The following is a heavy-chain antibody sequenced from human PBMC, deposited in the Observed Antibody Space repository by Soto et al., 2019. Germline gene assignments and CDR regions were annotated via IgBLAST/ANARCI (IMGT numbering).Heavy chain of an antibody. CDR1: GGTFSSYA. D-gene: IGHD3-9*01. V-gene: IGHV1-69*13. J-gene: IGHJ6*02. CDR2: IIPIFGTA. CDR3: ARGNYDILTGRHYYGMDV. Sequence: SVKVSCKASGGTFSSYAISWVRQAPGQGLEWMGGIIPIFGTANYAQKFQGRVTITADESTSTDYKELSSLRSEDTAVYYCARGNYDILTGRHYYGMDVWGQGTTVTVSS.